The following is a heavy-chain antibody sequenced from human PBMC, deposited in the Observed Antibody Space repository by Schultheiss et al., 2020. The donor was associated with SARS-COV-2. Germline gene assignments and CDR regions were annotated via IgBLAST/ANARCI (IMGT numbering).Heavy chain of an antibody. CDR2: IYYSGST. CDR3: ARDARKGSGYYGDYYYYGMDV. CDR1: GGSIKSGGYY. J-gene: IGHJ6*02. V-gene: IGHV4-31*03. D-gene: IGHD3-22*01. Sequence: SETLSLTCTVSGGSIKSGGYYWNWIRQHPGRGLEWIGCIYYSGSTYYNPSLKSRVTISVDTSKNQFSLKLSSVTAADTAVYYCARDARKGSGYYGDYYYYGMDVWGQGTTVTVSS.